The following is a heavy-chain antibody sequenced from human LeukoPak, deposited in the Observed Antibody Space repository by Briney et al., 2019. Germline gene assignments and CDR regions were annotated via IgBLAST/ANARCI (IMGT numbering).Heavy chain of an antibody. CDR2: IKQDGSEK. Sequence: GALRLSCAASGFAFSSYWMSWVRQAPGKGLEWVANIKQDGSEKYYVDSVKGRFTISRDNAKNSLYLQMNSLRAEDTAVYYCARDKDSWDYGDFYDNWGQGTLVTVSS. V-gene: IGHV3-7*01. CDR3: ARDKDSWDYGDFYDN. D-gene: IGHD4-17*01. J-gene: IGHJ4*02. CDR1: GFAFSSYW.